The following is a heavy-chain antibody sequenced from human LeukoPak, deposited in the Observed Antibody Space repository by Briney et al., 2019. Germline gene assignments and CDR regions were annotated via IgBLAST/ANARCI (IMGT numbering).Heavy chain of an antibody. CDR3: ARDRGYSSSPGDY. CDR1: GFTFSSYS. J-gene: IGHJ4*02. V-gene: IGHV3-66*02. CDR2: IYSGGST. D-gene: IGHD6-6*01. Sequence: GGSLRLSCAASGFTFSSYSMNWVRQAPGKGLEWVSVIYSGGSTYYADSVKGRFTISRDNSKNTLYLQMNSLRAEDTAVYYCARDRGYSSSPGDYWGQGTLVTVSS.